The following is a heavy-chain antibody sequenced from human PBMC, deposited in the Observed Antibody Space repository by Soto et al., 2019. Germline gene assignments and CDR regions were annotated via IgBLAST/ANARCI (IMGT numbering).Heavy chain of an antibody. CDR3: ARHREGVDRDGYNYADY. D-gene: IGHD5-12*01. Sequence: PSETLSLTCTVSGGSISSSSYYWGWIRQPPGKGLEWIGSIYYSGSTYYNPSLKSRVTISVDTSKNQFSLKLSSVTAADTAVYYCARHREGVDRDGYNYADYWGQGTLVTVSS. CDR2: IYYSGST. CDR1: GGSISSSSYY. V-gene: IGHV4-39*01. J-gene: IGHJ4*02.